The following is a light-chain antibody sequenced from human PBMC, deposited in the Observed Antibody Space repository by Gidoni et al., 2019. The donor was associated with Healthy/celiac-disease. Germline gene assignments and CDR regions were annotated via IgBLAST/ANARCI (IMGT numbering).Light chain of an antibody. J-gene: IGKJ4*01. Sequence: IQFTQSPSSLSASVGDRVTNTCRARQSISSYLNWYQQKPGKAPKLLIYAAYSLQSGVPSRFSCSGSGTDFTLTISSLQPEDFETYYYRQSYSTPALTFGEGTKVEIK. CDR1: QSISSY. V-gene: IGKV1-39*01. CDR3: RQSYSTPALT. CDR2: AAY.